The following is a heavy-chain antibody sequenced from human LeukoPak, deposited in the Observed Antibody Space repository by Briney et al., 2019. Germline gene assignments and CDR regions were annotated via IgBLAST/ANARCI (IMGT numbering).Heavy chain of an antibody. CDR2: IYYSGST. J-gene: IGHJ4*02. CDR3: AIQTF. CDR1: GGSISSYY. Sequence: SETLSLTCTVSGGSISSYYWSWIRQPPGKGLEWIGYIYYSGSTNYNPFLKSRVTISVDASKNQFSLKVTSVTAADTAVYYCAIQTFWGQGTLVTVSS. V-gene: IGHV4-59*08.